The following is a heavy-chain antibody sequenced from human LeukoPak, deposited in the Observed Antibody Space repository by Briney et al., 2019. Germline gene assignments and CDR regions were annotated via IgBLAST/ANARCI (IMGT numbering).Heavy chain of an antibody. D-gene: IGHD1-26*01. CDR2: INHSGST. V-gene: IGHV4-34*01. J-gene: IGHJ4*02. Sequence: SETLSLTCTVSGGSFSSYYWSWIRQPPGKGLEWIGEINHSGSTNYNPSLKSRVTISVVTSKNQFSLKLSSVTAADTAVYYCAREELHSDYWGQGTLVTVSS. CDR3: AREELHSDY. CDR1: GGSFSSYY.